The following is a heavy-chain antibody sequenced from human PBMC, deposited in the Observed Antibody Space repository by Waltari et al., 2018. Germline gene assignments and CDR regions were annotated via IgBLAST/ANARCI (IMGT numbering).Heavy chain of an antibody. J-gene: IGHJ4*02. V-gene: IGHV4-59*01. CDR2: ISYSGNT. Sequence: QVQLQESGPGLVKPSETLSLTCTVSGGSISSYYRNWIRQPPGMGLEWIGYISYSGNTNYNPSLKSRVTLSVDTSKNQFSLKLNSVTAADTAVYYCARGSGDGYNWYAYWGQGTLVTVSS. CDR1: GGSISSYY. D-gene: IGHD5-12*01. CDR3: ARGSGDGYNWYAY.